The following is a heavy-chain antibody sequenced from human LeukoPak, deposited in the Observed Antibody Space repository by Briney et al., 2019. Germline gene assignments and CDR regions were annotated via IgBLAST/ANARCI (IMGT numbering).Heavy chain of an antibody. Sequence: PGGSLRLSCAASGFTFSSYWMHWVRQAPGKGLVWVSRINSDGSSTSYADSVKGRFTISRDNAKNTLYLQMNSLRAEDTAVYYCARYSGSAQDFDYWGQGTLVTVSS. J-gene: IGHJ4*02. V-gene: IGHV3-74*01. CDR2: INSDGSST. CDR3: ARYSGSAQDFDY. CDR1: GFTFSSYW. D-gene: IGHD5-12*01.